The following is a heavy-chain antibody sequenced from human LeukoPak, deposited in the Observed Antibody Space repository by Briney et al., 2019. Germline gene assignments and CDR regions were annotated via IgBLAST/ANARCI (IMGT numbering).Heavy chain of an antibody. CDR2: ISYDGSNK. D-gene: IGHD2-2*01. V-gene: IGHV3-30-3*01. CDR1: GFTFSSYA. Sequence: GGSLRLSCAASGFTFSSYAMPWVRQAPGKGLEWVAVISYDGSNKYYADSVKGRFTISRDNSKNTLYLQMNSLRAEDTAVYYCARDSCSSTSCYWDDYWGQGTLVTVSS. CDR3: ARDSCSSTSCYWDDY. J-gene: IGHJ4*02.